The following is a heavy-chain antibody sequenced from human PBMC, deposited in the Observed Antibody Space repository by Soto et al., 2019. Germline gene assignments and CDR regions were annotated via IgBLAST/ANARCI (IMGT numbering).Heavy chain of an antibody. V-gene: IGHV1-3*01. D-gene: IGHD6-13*01. CDR1: GYTFTSYA. CDR2: INPGYGNT. CDR3: ARTGYISRWELLGAFDI. J-gene: IGHJ3*02. Sequence: ASVKVSCKASGYTFTSYAMHWVRQAPGQRLEWMEWINPGYGNTKYSQKFQGRVTITRDTSASTAYMELSSLRSEDTAVYYCARTGYISRWELLGAFDIWGQGTMVTVSS.